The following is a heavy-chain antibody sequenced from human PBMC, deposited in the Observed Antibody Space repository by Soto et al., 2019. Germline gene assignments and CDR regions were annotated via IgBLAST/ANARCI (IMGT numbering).Heavy chain of an antibody. Sequence: SSETLSLTCTVSGGSMSSHYWTWIRQTPGKGLEWIGYIYYSGSTNYNPSLKSRVSISVDTSKNQFSLNLRSVTAADTAVYYCARYGSSWYAWFDPWGQGIQVTVSS. CDR3: ARYGSSWYAWFDP. CDR1: GGSMSSHY. J-gene: IGHJ5*02. V-gene: IGHV4-59*11. D-gene: IGHD6-13*01. CDR2: IYYSGST.